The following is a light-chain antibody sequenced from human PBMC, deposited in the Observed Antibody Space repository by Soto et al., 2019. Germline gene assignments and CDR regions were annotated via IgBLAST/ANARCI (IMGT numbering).Light chain of an antibody. V-gene: IGKV1-8*01. J-gene: IGKJ1*01. Sequence: AIRMTQSPSSLSASTGDIVTITFRASQGISSYLAWYQQKPGKAPKLLIYAASTLQSGVPSRFSGSGSGTDFTLTISCLQSEDFATYYCQQYDTYWTFGQGTKVDI. CDR2: AAS. CDR3: QQYDTYWT. CDR1: QGISSY.